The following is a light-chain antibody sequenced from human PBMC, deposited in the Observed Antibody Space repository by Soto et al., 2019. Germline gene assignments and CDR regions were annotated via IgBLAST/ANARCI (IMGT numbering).Light chain of an antibody. CDR2: GAS. Sequence: DIQLTPSPSFLSASVGDRATLSCRASQDMSTYVAWYQQKPGEAPKLLIYGASTLRSGVPSRFSGSGSGAVFTLTISSLQPEDFATYYCQQHHSYPITFGPGTRLEIK. CDR3: QQHHSYPIT. J-gene: IGKJ5*01. V-gene: IGKV1-9*01. CDR1: QDMSTY.